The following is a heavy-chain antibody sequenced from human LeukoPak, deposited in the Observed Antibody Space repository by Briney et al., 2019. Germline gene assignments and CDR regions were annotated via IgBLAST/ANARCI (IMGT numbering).Heavy chain of an antibody. CDR1: GYTFTAYY. D-gene: IGHD5-18*01. CDR2: INPNSDDT. Sequence: GASVKVSCKASGYTFTAYYMHWVRQAPGQGLEWMGWINPNSDDTNYAQKFQGRVTMTRDTSINTAYMELSRLTSDDTVVYYCARDRSPAPGRSYGRGHFDHWGQGTLVTVSS. V-gene: IGHV1-2*02. J-gene: IGHJ4*02. CDR3: ARDRSPAPGRSYGRGHFDH.